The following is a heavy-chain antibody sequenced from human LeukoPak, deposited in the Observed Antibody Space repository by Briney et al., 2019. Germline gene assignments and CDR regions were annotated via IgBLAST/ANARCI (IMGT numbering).Heavy chain of an antibody. CDR1: GYTFTSYD. CDR3: ARWPVVGQGQRGQDY. Sequence: GASVKVSCKASGYTFTSYDINWVRQATGQGLEWMGWINPNSGGTNYAQKFQGRVTMTRDTSISTAYMELSRLRSDDTAVYYCARWPVVGQGQRGQDYWGQGTLVTVSS. CDR2: INPNSGGT. J-gene: IGHJ4*02. V-gene: IGHV1-2*02. D-gene: IGHD2-15*01.